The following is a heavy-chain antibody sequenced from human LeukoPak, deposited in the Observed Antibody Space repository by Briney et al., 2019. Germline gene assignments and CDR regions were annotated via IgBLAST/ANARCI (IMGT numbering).Heavy chain of an antibody. CDR2: ISYDGSNK. J-gene: IGHJ4*02. CDR1: GFTFSSYA. Sequence: PGGSLRLSCAASGFTFSSYAMHWVRQAPGKGLEWVAVISYDGSNKYYADSVKGRFTISRDNSKNTLYLQMNSLRAEDTAVYYCARDAGWVAGIISPYFDYWGQGTLVTVSS. D-gene: IGHD6-19*01. V-gene: IGHV3-30-3*01. CDR3: ARDAGWVAGIISPYFDY.